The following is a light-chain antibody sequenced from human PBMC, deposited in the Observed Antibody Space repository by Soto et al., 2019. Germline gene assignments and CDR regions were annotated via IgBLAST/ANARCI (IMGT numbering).Light chain of an antibody. J-gene: IGKJ1*01. CDR2: GAS. CDR1: QSVSSNY. CDR3: QQFGSSPPSWT. Sequence: ETVLTQSPGTLSLSPGERATLSCRASQSVSSNYLAWYQQKPGQAPRLLMYGASTRATGIPDRFSGSGSGTYFTLTISRLEPEDFAVYYCQQFGSSPPSWTFGQGTKVEIK. V-gene: IGKV3-20*01.